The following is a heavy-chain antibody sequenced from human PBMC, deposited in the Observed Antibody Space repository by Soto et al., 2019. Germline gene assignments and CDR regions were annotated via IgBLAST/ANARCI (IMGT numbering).Heavy chain of an antibody. V-gene: IGHV4-31*03. D-gene: IGHD2-8*01. Sequence: QVQLQESGPGLVKPSQTLSLTCTVSGGSISSGGYYWSWIRQHPGKGLEWIGYIYYSGSTYYNPSLKSRVTISVDTSKNQFSLKLSSVTAADTAMYYCARFIEYPTHNQDCTNGVCYFWFDPWGQGTLVTVSS. CDR3: ARFIEYPTHNQDCTNGVCYFWFDP. CDR1: GGSISSGGYY. CDR2: IYYSGST. J-gene: IGHJ5*02.